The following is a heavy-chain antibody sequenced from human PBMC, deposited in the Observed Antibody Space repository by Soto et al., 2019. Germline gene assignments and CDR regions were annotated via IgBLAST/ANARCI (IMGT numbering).Heavy chain of an antibody. CDR1: GGSISSGDYY. CDR2: IYYSGST. V-gene: IGHV4-30-4*01. CDR3: ARGVNEYYDYVWGSYRPNAYYFDY. Sequence: SETLSLTCTVSGGSISSGDYYWSWIRQPPGKGLEWIGYIYYSGSTYYNPSLKSRVTISVDTSKNQFSLKLSSVTAADTAVYYCARGVNEYYDYVWGSYRPNAYYFDYWGQGTLVTVSS. J-gene: IGHJ4*02. D-gene: IGHD3-16*02.